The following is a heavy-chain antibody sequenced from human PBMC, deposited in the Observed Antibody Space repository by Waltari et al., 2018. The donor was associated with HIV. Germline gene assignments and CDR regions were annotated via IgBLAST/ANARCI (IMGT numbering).Heavy chain of an antibody. D-gene: IGHD2-2*01. J-gene: IGHJ4*02. CDR3: ARINCTSVSCYASLDY. CDR1: GYTFTSFG. CDR2: VSAYNDNT. Sequence: QVQLVQSGAEVKKPGAYVKVPCKASGYTFTSFGISWVRQAPGQGLAWMGWVSAYNDNTNYAQKLQGRVTMTTDTATSTAYMELRSLRSDDTAVYYCARINCTSVSCYASLDYWGQGTLVTVSS. V-gene: IGHV1-18*01.